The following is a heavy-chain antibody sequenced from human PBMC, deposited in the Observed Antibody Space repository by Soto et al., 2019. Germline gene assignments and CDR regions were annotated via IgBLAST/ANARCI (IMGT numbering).Heavy chain of an antibody. J-gene: IGHJ4*02. CDR2: IKQDGSEK. Sequence: GGSLRLSCAASGFTFSSYWMSWVRQAPGKGLEWVANIKQDGSEKYYVDSVKGRFTISRDNAKNSLYLQMNSLRAEDTAVYYCARDIGGLLWFGEARTALDYWGQGTLVTVSS. CDR3: ARDIGGLLWFGEARTALDY. CDR1: GFTFSSYW. V-gene: IGHV3-7*05. D-gene: IGHD3-10*01.